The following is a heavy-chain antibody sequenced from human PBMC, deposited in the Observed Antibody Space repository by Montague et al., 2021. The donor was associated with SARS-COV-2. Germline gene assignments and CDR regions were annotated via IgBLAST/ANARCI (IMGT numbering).Heavy chain of an antibody. CDR2: IYYSGST. Sequence: SETLSLTCTVSGGFISSSSYYWGWIHQPPGKGLDWIGSIYYSGSTYYNPSLKSRVTISVDTSKNQFSLKLISVTAADTAVYYCARFPTSYYYDSKAAPATPDAFDIWGQGTMVTVSS. CDR3: ARFPTSYYYDSKAAPATPDAFDI. CDR1: GGFISSSSYY. J-gene: IGHJ3*02. V-gene: IGHV4-39*01. D-gene: IGHD3-22*01.